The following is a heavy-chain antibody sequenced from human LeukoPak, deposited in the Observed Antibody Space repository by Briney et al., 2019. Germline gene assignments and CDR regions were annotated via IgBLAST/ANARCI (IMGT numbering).Heavy chain of an antibody. D-gene: IGHD5-18*01. CDR1: GFTFSSYG. V-gene: IGHV3-30*02. J-gene: IGHJ4*02. CDR3: AKGSSYGYPINNFDY. CDR2: IRCDGSNK. Sequence: GGSLRLSCAASGFTFSSYGMHWVRQAPGKGLEWVAFIRCDGSNKYYADSVKGRFTISRDNSKNTLYLQMNSLRAEDTAVYYCAKGSSYGYPINNFDYWGQGTLVTVSS.